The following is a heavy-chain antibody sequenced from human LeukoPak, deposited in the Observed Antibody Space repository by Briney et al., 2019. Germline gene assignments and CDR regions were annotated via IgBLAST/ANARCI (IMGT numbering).Heavy chain of an antibody. D-gene: IGHD6-6*01. CDR3: ARSRHSSSFWIDY. CDR1: GFTFSSYA. J-gene: IGHJ4*02. V-gene: IGHV3-64*01. CDR2: ISSNGGST. Sequence: PGGSLRLSCAASGFTFSSYAMHWVRQAPGKGLEYVSAISSNGGSTYYANSVRGRFTISRDNSKNTLYLQMGSLRAEDMAVYYCARSRHSSSFWIDYWGQGTLVTVSS.